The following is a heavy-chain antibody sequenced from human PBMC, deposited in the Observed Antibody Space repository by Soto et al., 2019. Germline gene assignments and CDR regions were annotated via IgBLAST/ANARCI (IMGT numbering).Heavy chain of an antibody. CDR1: GFTVSSNY. CDR3: ARLRTDFWSGYYDY. Sequence: GGSLRLSCAASGFTVSSNYMSWVRQAPGKGLEWVSVIYSGGSTYYADSVKGRFTISRDNSKNTLYLQMNSLRAEDTAVYYCARLRTDFWSGYYDYWGQGTLVTVSS. V-gene: IGHV3-66*01. CDR2: IYSGGST. D-gene: IGHD3-3*01. J-gene: IGHJ4*02.